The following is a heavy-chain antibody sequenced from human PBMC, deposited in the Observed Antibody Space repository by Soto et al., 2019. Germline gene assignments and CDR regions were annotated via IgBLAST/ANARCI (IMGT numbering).Heavy chain of an antibody. CDR2: ISYDGSNK. CDR3: AKEPPPEGVVSNSIDY. CDR1: GFPFSSYG. D-gene: IGHD3-3*01. Sequence: HPGGSLRLSCAASGFPFSSYGVHWVRQAPGKGLEWVAVISYDGSNKYYADSVKGRFTISRDNSKNTLYLQMNSLRAEDTAVYYCAKEPPPEGVVSNSIDYWGQGTLVTVSS. V-gene: IGHV3-30*18. J-gene: IGHJ4*02.